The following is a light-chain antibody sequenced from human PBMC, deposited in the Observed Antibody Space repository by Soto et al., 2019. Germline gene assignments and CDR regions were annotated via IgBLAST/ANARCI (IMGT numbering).Light chain of an antibody. V-gene: IGKV1-9*01. J-gene: IGKJ4*01. Sequence: DIQLTQSPSFLSASVGARVTITCRASQGISSYLAWYQQKTGKAPKLLIYAASTLQSGVQSRFSGSGSGTEFTLTISSLQPEDFATYYCLQLNSPLTCGGGTKVEIK. CDR1: QGISSY. CDR3: LQLNSPLT. CDR2: AAS.